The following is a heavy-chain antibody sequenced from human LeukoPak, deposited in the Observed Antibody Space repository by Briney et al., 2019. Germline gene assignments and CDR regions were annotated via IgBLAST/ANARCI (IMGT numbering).Heavy chain of an antibody. CDR3: GNSANYSSTSCRDAFDI. J-gene: IGHJ3*02. Sequence: ASVKLSCKASGGTFSSYTISWVRHAPGQGLELMGSIIPTLGIANYAQKFQGRVTITADKSTSTAYIELSSLRSQGAEVSYCGNSANYSSTSCRDAFDIWGQGTMVTVSS. D-gene: IGHD2-2*01. V-gene: IGHV1-69*02. CDR1: GGTFSSYT. CDR2: IIPTLGIA.